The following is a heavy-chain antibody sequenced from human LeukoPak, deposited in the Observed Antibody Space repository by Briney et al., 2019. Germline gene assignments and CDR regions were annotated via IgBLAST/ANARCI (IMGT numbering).Heavy chain of an antibody. J-gene: IGHJ5*02. CDR1: GYTFTGYY. D-gene: IGHD3-22*01. V-gene: IGHV1-46*01. CDR3: ARDYYDSSGYYYSVNWFDP. Sequence: ASVKVSCKASGYTFTGYYIHWVRQAPGQGLEWMGIINPSGGSTSYAQKFQGRVTMTRDMSTSTVYMELSSLRSEDTAVYYCARDYYDSSGYYYSVNWFDPWGQGTLVTVSS. CDR2: INPSGGST.